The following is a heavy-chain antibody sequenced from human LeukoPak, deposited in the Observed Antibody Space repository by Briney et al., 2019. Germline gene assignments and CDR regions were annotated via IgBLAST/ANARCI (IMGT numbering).Heavy chain of an antibody. D-gene: IGHD3-10*01. CDR1: GFTFSSYA. J-gene: IGHJ4*02. Sequence: GSLRLSCAASGFTFSSYAMHWVRQAPGKGLEWVAVISYDGSNKYYADSVKGRFTISRDNSKNTLYLQMNSLRAEDTAVYYCARDHVGYGSGSPCDYWGQGTLVTVSS. CDR2: ISYDGSNK. CDR3: ARDHVGYGSGSPCDY. V-gene: IGHV3-30-3*01.